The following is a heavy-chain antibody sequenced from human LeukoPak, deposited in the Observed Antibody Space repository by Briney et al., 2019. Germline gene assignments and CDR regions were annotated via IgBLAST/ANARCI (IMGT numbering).Heavy chain of an antibody. D-gene: IGHD6-19*01. CDR3: AKVAVAVAGDY. J-gene: IGHJ4*02. Sequence: GGSLRLSCAASGFTFSSYGMHRVRQAPGKGLEWVAVISYDGSNKYYADSVKGRFTISRDNSKNTLYLQMNSLRAEDTAVYYCAKVAVAVAGDYWGQGTLVTVSS. V-gene: IGHV3-30*18. CDR1: GFTFSSYG. CDR2: ISYDGSNK.